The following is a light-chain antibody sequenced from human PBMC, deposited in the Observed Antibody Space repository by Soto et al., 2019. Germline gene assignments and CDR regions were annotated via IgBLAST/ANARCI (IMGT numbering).Light chain of an antibody. J-gene: IGKJ5*01. CDR3: QQLNSYPVT. V-gene: IGKV1-9*01. CDR2: AAS. Sequence: DIQLTQSPSLLAASVGDRVTITCRASQGISSYLAWYQQEPGKAPKLLIYAASALRSGVPSRFRGSGSGTEFTLTISSLQPEDFATYYCQQLNSYPVTFGQGTRLEIK. CDR1: QGISSY.